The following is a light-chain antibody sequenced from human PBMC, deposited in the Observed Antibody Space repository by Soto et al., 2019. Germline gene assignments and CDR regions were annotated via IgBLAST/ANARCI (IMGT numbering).Light chain of an antibody. CDR3: CSYTNSDTHLL. V-gene: IGLV2-14*01. CDR1: TSDIGGYNF. J-gene: IGLJ3*02. CDR2: EVI. Sequence: QSALTQPASVSGSPGQSITISCTGSTSDIGGYNFVSWYQQHPGKAPKLMIYEVINRPSGVSSRSSGSKSANTASLTISGLQAEDEADYYCCSYTNSDTHLLFGGGTKLTVL.